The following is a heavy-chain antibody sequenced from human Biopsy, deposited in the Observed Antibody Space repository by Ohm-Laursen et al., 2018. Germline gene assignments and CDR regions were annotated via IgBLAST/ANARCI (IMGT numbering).Heavy chain of an antibody. CDR1: GDSVSSGSHH. CDR3: ARLTGDPSY. J-gene: IGHJ4*02. Sequence: SETLSPTCRVSGDSVSSGSHHWNWIRQSPGKGLEWIGFIYYTGHTNYNPSLKSRATISVDTSKNQFSLKVISVTAADTAVYYCARLTGDPSYWGQGILVTVSS. CDR2: IYYTGHT. D-gene: IGHD7-27*01. V-gene: IGHV4-61*01.